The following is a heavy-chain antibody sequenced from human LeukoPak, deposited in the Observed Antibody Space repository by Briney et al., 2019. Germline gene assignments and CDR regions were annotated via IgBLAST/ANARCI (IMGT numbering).Heavy chain of an antibody. CDR3: ARARFREFDFDY. D-gene: IGHD3-10*01. J-gene: IGHJ4*02. CDR1: GYTFTSYG. CDR2: ISAYNGNT. Sequence: ASVKVSCKASGYTFTSYGISWVRQAPGQGLEWMGWISAYNGNTDYAQKLQGRVTMTTDTSTSTAYMELRSLRSDDTAVYYCARARFREFDFDYWGQGTLVTVSS. V-gene: IGHV1-18*01.